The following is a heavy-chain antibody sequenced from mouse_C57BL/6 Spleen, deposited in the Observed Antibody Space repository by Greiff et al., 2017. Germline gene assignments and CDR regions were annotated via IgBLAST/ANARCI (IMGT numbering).Heavy chain of an antibody. CDR1: GYTFTSYW. CDR2: IDPSDSYT. V-gene: IGHV1-59*01. CDR3: ARENPYYAMDY. Sequence: VQLQQPGAELVRPGTSVKLSCKASGYTFTSYWMHWVKQRPGQGLEWIGVIDPSDSYTNYNQKFKGKATLTVDTSSSTAYMQLSSLTSEDSAVYYCARENPYYAMDYWGQGTSVTVSS. J-gene: IGHJ4*01.